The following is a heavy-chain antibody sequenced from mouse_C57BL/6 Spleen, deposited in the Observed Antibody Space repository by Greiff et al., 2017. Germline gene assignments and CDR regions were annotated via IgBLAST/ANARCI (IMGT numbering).Heavy chain of an antibody. D-gene: IGHD2-1*01. CDR1: GFSLTSYG. CDR2: IWSGGSS. J-gene: IGHJ4*01. CDR3: ASNPDRYYDYAMDY. Sequence: VQLQQSGPGLVQPSQSLSITCTVSGFSLTSYGVHWVRQSPGKGLEWLGVIWSGGSSDYNAAFISRLSISKDNSKSQAFFKMNSLQADDTAIYYCASNPDRYYDYAMDYWGQGTSVTVSS. V-gene: IGHV2-2*01.